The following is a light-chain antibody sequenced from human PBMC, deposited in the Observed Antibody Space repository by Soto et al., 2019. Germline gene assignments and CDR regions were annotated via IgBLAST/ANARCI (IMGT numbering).Light chain of an antibody. Sequence: LAQSPVALSLSTGERATLSCRASQSVSTDLAWYQQKPGQAPRLLIYDASNRATGIPVRFAGSGSGTDFALTISSLEPEDFVLYYCQHPPTSFGGGTKVDIK. CDR2: DAS. CDR3: QHPPTS. CDR1: QSVSTD. V-gene: IGKV3-11*01. J-gene: IGKJ4*01.